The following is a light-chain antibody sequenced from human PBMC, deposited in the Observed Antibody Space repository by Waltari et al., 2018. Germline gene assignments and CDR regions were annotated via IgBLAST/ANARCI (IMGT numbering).Light chain of an antibody. CDR1: QSVLYSSNNTNY. CDR2: WAS. J-gene: IGKJ2*01. V-gene: IGKV4-1*01. Sequence: DIVMTKSPDSLAVSLGERATINSKSSQSVLYSSNNTNYLAWYQQKPVQPPKLLIYWASTRESGVPDRFSGSGSGTDFTLTISSLQAEDVAVYYCQQYYSTPYTFGQGTKLEIK. CDR3: QQYYSTPYT.